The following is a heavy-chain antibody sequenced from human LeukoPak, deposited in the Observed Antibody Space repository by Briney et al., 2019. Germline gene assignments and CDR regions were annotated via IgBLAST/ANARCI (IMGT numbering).Heavy chain of an antibody. CDR3: ARNENSGWGYFDY. D-gene: IGHD5-12*01. J-gene: IGHJ4*02. Sequence: GGSLRLSCEASRFTFNSYAMSWVRQAPGKGLEWVSVIGGGNGITFYVGSVKGRFTISRDNSKDTLYLQMNSLRAEDTAVYYCARNENSGWGYFDYWGQGTLVTVSS. CDR1: RFTFNSYA. V-gene: IGHV3-23*01. CDR2: IGGGNGIT.